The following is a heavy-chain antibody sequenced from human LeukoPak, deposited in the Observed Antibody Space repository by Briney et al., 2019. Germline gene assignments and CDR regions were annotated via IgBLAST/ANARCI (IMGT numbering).Heavy chain of an antibody. V-gene: IGHV4-59*01. Sequence: SETLSLTCTVSGGSISSYYWSWIRQPPGKGLEWIGYIYYSGSTNYNPSLKSRVTISVDTSKKQFSLKLSSVTAADTAVYYCARGGRYYDSSGDFDYWGQGTLVTVSS. J-gene: IGHJ4*02. CDR3: ARGGRYYDSSGDFDY. D-gene: IGHD3-22*01. CDR1: GGSISSYY. CDR2: IYYSGST.